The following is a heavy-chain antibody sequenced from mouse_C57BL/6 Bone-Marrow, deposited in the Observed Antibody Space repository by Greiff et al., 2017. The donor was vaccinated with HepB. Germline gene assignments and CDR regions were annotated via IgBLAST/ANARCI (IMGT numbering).Heavy chain of an antibody. J-gene: IGHJ2*01. Sequence: EVQGVESGGGLVQPGGSLKFPCAASGFTFSDYYLYWVRQTPEKRLEWVAYISNGGGSTYYPDTVKGRFTISRDNAKNTLYLQMSRLKYEDTAMYYCARWLLDYWGQGTTLTVSS. V-gene: IGHV5-12*01. CDR1: GFTFSDYY. CDR3: ARWLLDY. D-gene: IGHD2-3*01. CDR2: ISNGGGST.